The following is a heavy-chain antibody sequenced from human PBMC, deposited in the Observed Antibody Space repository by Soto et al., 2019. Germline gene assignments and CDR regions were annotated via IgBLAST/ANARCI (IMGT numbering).Heavy chain of an antibody. V-gene: IGHV3-30*18. CDR1: GFTFSSYG. D-gene: IGHD1-26*01. CDR3: AKSPLGYYYGMDV. J-gene: IGHJ6*02. Sequence: GGSLRLSCAASGFTFSSYGMHWVRQAPGKGLGWVAVISNDGSDKYYADSVKGRFTISRDNSKNTLYLQMNSLRAEDTAVYYCAKSPLGYYYGMDVWGQGTTVTVSS. CDR2: ISNDGSDK.